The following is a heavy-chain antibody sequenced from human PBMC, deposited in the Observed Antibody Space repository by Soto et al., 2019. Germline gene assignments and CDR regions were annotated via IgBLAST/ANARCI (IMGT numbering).Heavy chain of an antibody. J-gene: IGHJ5*02. CDR1: GFTFSGSA. D-gene: IGHD1-26*01. V-gene: IGHV3-73*01. CDR3: TRHVXLGPTDWFDP. Sequence: GGSLRLSCAASGFTFSGSAIHWVRQASGKGLEWVGRIKSNSNNYATAYAASMKGRFTISRVDSKNTAYLQMKSLKTEDTAVYFCTRHVXLGPTDWFDPWGQGTLVTVSS. CDR2: IKSNSNNYAT.